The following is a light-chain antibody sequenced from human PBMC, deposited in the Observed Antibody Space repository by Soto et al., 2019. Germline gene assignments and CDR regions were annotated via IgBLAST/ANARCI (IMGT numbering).Light chain of an antibody. CDR3: CSYAGSDTMI. CDR1: SSNVGSYNL. V-gene: IGLV2-23*01. CDR2: EAS. Sequence: QSALTQPASVSGSHGKSITISRTGTSSNVGSYNLVSWYQQHPGEAPKLMIYEASKRPSGVSNRFSGSKSGNTASLTISGLQAEDEADYYCCSYAGSDTMIFGGGTKLTVL. J-gene: IGLJ2*01.